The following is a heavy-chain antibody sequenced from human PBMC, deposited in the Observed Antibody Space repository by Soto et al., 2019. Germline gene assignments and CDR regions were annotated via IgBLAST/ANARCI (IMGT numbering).Heavy chain of an antibody. D-gene: IGHD2-21*02. CDR2: IYYSGST. J-gene: IGHJ6*02. CDR3: GMDV. Sequence: SETLSLTCTVSGGSISSGDYYWSWIRQPPGKGLEWIGYIYYSGSTYYNPSLKSRVTISDDTAVYYCATQFHHCGGDCYRGPYFGMDVWGQGSTVTVSS. CDR1: GGSISSGDYY. V-gene: IGHV4-30-4*02.